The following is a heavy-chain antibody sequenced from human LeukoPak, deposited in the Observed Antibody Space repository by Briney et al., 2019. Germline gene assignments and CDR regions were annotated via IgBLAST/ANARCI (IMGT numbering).Heavy chain of an antibody. Sequence: GESLKISCEGSGYTFVNYWIGWVRQLPGKGLEWMGIIYAGDSDTRYSPSFQGQVTISVDKSVNTAYLQCSRLKASDTAIYYCARAIDYDPFDFWGQGTLVTVSS. CDR1: GYTFVNYW. J-gene: IGHJ4*02. D-gene: IGHD3-22*01. CDR3: ARAIDYDPFDF. V-gene: IGHV5-51*01. CDR2: IYAGDSDT.